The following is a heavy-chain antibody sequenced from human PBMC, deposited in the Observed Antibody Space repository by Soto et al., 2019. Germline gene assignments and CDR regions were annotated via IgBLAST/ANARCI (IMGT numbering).Heavy chain of an antibody. D-gene: IGHD3-22*01. CDR2: ISYDGSNK. CDR3: AKDYGETLGVVAL. V-gene: IGHV3-30*18. Sequence: QVHLVESGGGVVQPGTSLRLSCAASGFTFTDYGMHWVRQAPGKGLEWVAVISYDGSNKYYADSVKGRFTISRDNSKSTLYLQMNSLRAEDTAVYHCAKDYGETLGVVALWGQGTTVTVSS. J-gene: IGHJ6*02. CDR1: GFTFTDYG.